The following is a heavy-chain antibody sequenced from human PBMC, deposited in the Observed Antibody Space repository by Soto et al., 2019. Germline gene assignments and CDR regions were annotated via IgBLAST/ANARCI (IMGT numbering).Heavy chain of an antibody. CDR2: IYWDDDK. D-gene: IGHD3-3*01. CDR3: ALSIDFWSGYPFDY. CDR1: GFSLSTSGVG. Sequence: QITLKESGPTLVKPTQPLTLTCTFSGFSLSTSGVGVGWIRQPPGKALEWLALIYWDDDKRYSPSLKSRLTITKDTSKNQVVLTMTNMDPVDTATYYCALSIDFWSGYPFDYWGQGTLVTVSS. J-gene: IGHJ4*02. V-gene: IGHV2-5*02.